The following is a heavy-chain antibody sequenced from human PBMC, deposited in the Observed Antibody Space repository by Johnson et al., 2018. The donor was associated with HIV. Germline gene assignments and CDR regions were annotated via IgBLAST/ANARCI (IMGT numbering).Heavy chain of an antibody. D-gene: IGHD6-19*01. CDR2: IRYDGNNK. CDR1: GFTVSSNY. V-gene: IGHV3-30*02. Sequence: QVQLVESGGGLVQPGGSLRLSCAASGFTVSSNYMSWVRQAPGKGLEWVAFIRYDGNNKYYADSVKGRFTISRDNSKNTLYLQMNSLRAEDTAVYYCATGHSSGWYRDAFDIWGQGTMVTVSS. CDR3: ATGHSSGWYRDAFDI. J-gene: IGHJ3*02.